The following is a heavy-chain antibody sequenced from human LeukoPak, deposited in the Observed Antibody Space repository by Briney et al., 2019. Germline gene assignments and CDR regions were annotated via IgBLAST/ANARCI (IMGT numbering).Heavy chain of an antibody. V-gene: IGHV4-39*01. Sequence: SETLSLTCSVSGGSITTIFYFWGWIRQPPGKGLEWIGTLSNNISTYYHPSLKSRHTISVDTSKNHFSLKVNSVTVAETAVYYCARQMGYCSTSSCYPSDYFDSWGQGALVTVSS. CDR2: LSNNIST. CDR3: ARQMGYCSTSSCYPSDYFDS. D-gene: IGHD2-2*01. J-gene: IGHJ4*02. CDR1: GGSITTIFYF.